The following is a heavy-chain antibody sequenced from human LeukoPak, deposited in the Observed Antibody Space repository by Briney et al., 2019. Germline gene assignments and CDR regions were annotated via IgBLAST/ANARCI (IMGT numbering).Heavy chain of an antibody. V-gene: IGHV3-48*04. CDR2: ISSSGSTI. D-gene: IGHD2-2*01. J-gene: IGHJ4*02. Sequence: GGSLRLSCAASGFPFSYYGMHWVRQAPGKGLEWVSYISSSGSTIYYADSVKGRFTISRDNAKNSLYLQMNSLRAEDTAVYYCARALDQLGIGIDYWGQGTLVTVSS. CDR3: ARALDQLGIGIDY. CDR1: GFPFSYYG.